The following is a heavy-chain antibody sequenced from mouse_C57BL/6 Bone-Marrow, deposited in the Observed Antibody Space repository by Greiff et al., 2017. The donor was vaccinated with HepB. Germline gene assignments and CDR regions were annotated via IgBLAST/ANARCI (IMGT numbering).Heavy chain of an antibody. CDR1: GYTFTSYG. CDR3: AKPAGVVALDY. J-gene: IGHJ2*01. V-gene: IGHV1-81*01. Sequence: VQLQESGAELARPGASVKLSCKASGYTFTSYGISWVKQRTGQGLEWIGEIYPRSGNTYYDEKFKGKATLTADKSSSTAYMELRSLTSEDSAVYFCAKPAGVVALDYWGQGTTLTVSS. D-gene: IGHD1-1*01. CDR2: IYPRSGNT.